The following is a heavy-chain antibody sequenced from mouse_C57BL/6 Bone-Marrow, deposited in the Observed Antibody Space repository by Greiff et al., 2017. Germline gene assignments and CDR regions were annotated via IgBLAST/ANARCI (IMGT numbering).Heavy chain of an antibody. Sequence: VQVVESGAELARPGASVKLSCKASGYTFTSYGISWVKQRTGQGLEWIGEIYPRSGNTYYNEKFKGKATLTADKSSSTAYMELRSLISEDSAVYFCAREGYYYGSDYWGQGTTLTVSS. CDR3: AREGYYYGSDY. J-gene: IGHJ2*01. D-gene: IGHD1-1*01. V-gene: IGHV1-81*01. CDR1: GYTFTSYG. CDR2: IYPRSGNT.